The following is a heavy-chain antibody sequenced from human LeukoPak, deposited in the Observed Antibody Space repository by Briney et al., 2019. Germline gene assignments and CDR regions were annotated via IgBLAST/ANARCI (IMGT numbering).Heavy chain of an antibody. D-gene: IGHD3-22*01. CDR3: ARATGYYDSSGNYGYYFDY. V-gene: IGHV3-21*01. Sequence: ETLSLTCAVYGGSFSGYYWSWVRQAPGKGLEWVSSISSSSSYIYYADSVKGRFTISRDNAKNSLYLQMNSLRAEDTAVYYCARATGYYDSSGNYGYYFDYWGQGTLVTVSS. CDR1: GGSFSGYY. CDR2: ISSSSSYI. J-gene: IGHJ4*02.